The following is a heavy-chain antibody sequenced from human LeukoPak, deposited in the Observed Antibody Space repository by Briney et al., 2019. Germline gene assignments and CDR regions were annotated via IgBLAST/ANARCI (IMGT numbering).Heavy chain of an antibody. Sequence: PSETLSLTCTVSGGSISSYYWSWIRQPPGKGLEWIGYIYYSGSTNYNPSLKSRVTISVDTSKNQFSLKLSSVTAADTAAYYCARVGADDDYWGQGTLVTVSS. J-gene: IGHJ4*02. CDR1: GGSISSYY. D-gene: IGHD3-3*01. V-gene: IGHV4-59*01. CDR3: ARVGADDDY. CDR2: IYYSGST.